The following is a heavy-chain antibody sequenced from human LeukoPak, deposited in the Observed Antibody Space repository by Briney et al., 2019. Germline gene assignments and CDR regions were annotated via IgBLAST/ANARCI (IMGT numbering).Heavy chain of an antibody. CDR2: ISSSSSYI. V-gene: IGHV3-21*01. CDR3: ARGDYYDSSGYPDGMDV. D-gene: IGHD3-22*01. Sequence: GGSLRLSCAASGFTFSSYSMNWVRQAPGKGLEWVSSISSSSSYIYYADSVKGRFTISRDNAKNSLYLQMNSLRAEDTAVYYCARGDYYDSSGYPDGMDVWAKGPRSPSP. CDR1: GFTFSSYS. J-gene: IGHJ6*02.